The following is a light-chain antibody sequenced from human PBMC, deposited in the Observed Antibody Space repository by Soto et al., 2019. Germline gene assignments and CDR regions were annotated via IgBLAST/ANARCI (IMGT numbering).Light chain of an antibody. Sequence: EIVLTQSPGTLSLSPGDRSTLSFSSSQSVSSSYLAWYQQKPGQAPRLLIYGASSRATGIPDRFSGSGSGTDFTLTISRLEPEDFAVYYCQQYGSSPPFTFGPGTKVDIK. CDR1: QSVSSSY. CDR3: QQYGSSPPFT. V-gene: IGKV3-20*01. CDR2: GAS. J-gene: IGKJ3*01.